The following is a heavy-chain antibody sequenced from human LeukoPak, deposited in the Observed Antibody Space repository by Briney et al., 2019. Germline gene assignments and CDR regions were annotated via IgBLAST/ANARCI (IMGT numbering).Heavy chain of an antibody. CDR3: AREFRGYSYGRFDY. D-gene: IGHD5-18*01. J-gene: IGHJ4*02. Sequence: GGSLRLSCAASGFTFSSYWTSWVRQAPGKGLEWVANIKQDGSEKYYVDSVKGRFTISRDNAKNSLYLQMNSLRAEDTAVYYCAREFRGYSYGRFDYWGQGTLVTVSS. CDR1: GFTFSSYW. V-gene: IGHV3-7*03. CDR2: IKQDGSEK.